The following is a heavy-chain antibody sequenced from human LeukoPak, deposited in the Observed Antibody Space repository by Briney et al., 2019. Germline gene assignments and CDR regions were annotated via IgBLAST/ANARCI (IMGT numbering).Heavy chain of an antibody. Sequence: GGSLRLICFRSGFTFCCFILSWGRQAPGKGLEWVSAISSSGGGTYYADSVKGRFTISRDNPKNTLYLQMNSLRGEDTAVYDCATGRDKAAVSWGQGTLVTVSS. CDR2: ISSSGGGT. D-gene: IGHD6-13*01. J-gene: IGHJ5*02. CDR1: GFTFCCFI. CDR3: ATGRDKAAVS. V-gene: IGHV3-23*01.